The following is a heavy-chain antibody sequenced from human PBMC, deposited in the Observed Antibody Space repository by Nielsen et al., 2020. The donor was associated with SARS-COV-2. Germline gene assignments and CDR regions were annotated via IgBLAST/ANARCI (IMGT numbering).Heavy chain of an antibody. Sequence: ASVKVSCKASGYTFISYDINWVRQATGQGLEWMGWINPNTGKTGYAQKFQGRVTMTRSTSTSTAYMELSSLESEDTAVYYCARDHRGSGITIFGVVTPDWFDPWGQGTLVTVSS. J-gene: IGHJ5*02. CDR3: ARDHRGSGITIFGVVTPDWFDP. CDR1: GYTFISYD. D-gene: IGHD3-3*01. V-gene: IGHV1-8*01. CDR2: INPNTGKT.